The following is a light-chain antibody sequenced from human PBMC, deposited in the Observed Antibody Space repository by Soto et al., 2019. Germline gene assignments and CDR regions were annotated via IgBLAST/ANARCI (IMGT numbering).Light chain of an antibody. CDR1: QDIRNT. CDR3: LQYYNFSWT. V-gene: IGKV1-6*01. J-gene: IGKJ1*01. Sequence: AIQMTQSPSSLSASVGDRVAISCRASQDIRNTLAWYQQKPGEAPKLLIFAASNLQSGVPSRFSGSGSVTDFTLAITGLQPEDFATYYCLQYYNFSWTFXQGTKVDIK. CDR2: AAS.